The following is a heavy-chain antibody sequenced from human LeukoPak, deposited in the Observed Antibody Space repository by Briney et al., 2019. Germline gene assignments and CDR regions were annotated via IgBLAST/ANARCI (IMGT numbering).Heavy chain of an antibody. CDR1: GFTFSDYY. CDR3: ARDALWFGRDPYYFDY. V-gene: IGHV3-11*05. D-gene: IGHD3-10*01. J-gene: IGHJ4*02. CDR2: ISSSSSYT. Sequence: GGSLRLSCAASGFTFSDYYMSWIRQAPGKGLEWVSYISSSSSYTNYADSVKGRFTISRDNAKNSLYLQMNSLRAEDTAVYYCARDALWFGRDPYYFDYWGQGTLVTVSS.